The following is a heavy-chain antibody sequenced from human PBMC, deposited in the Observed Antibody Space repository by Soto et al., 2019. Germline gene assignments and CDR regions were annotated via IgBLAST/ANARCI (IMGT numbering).Heavy chain of an antibody. J-gene: IGHJ3*02. CDR3: ARGAYYYDSSGYYFDAFDI. D-gene: IGHD3-22*01. Sequence: QVQLVQSGAELKKPGSSVKVSCKASGGTFSSYAISWVRQAPGQGLEWMGGIIPIFGTANYAQKFQGRVTITADESTSTAYMELSSLRSEDTAVYYCARGAYYYDSSGYYFDAFDIWGQGTMVTVSS. V-gene: IGHV1-69*01. CDR1: GGTFSSYA. CDR2: IIPIFGTA.